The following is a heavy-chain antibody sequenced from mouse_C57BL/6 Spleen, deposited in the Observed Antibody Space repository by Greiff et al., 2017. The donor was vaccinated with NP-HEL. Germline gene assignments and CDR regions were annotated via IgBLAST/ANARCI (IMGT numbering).Heavy chain of an antibody. CDR3: VREGNRYYFDY. V-gene: IGHV1-76*01. J-gene: IGHJ2*01. CDR2: IYPGSGNT. Sequence: QVQLQQSGAELVRPGASVKLSCKASGYTFTDYYINWVKQRPGQGLEWIARIYPGSGNTYYNEKFKGKATLTAEKSSSTAYMQLSSLTSEDSAVYFCVREGNRYYFDYWGQGTTLTVSS. CDR1: GYTFTDYY.